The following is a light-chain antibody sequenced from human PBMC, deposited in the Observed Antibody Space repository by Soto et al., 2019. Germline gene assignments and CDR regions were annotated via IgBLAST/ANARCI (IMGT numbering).Light chain of an antibody. Sequence: QSALTQPASVSGSPGQSITISCTGASSDVGGYNYVSWYQQHPGKAPKLMIYDVSNRPSGVSNRFSGSKSGNTASLTISGLEAEDEAAYYCSSYTSSRFYVFGTGTKLTVL. CDR1: SSDVGGYNY. V-gene: IGLV2-14*01. CDR3: SSYTSSRFYV. J-gene: IGLJ1*01. CDR2: DVS.